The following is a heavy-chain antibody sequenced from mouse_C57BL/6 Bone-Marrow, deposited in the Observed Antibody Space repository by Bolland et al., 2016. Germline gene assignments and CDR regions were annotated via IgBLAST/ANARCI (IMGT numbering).Heavy chain of an antibody. CDR2: GSGNT. J-gene: IGHJ3*01. V-gene: IGHV1-66*01. Sequence: GSGNTKYNKKFKGKATLTADTSSSTAYMQLSSLTSEDSAVYYCARRSWFAYWGQGTLV. CDR3: ARRSWFAY.